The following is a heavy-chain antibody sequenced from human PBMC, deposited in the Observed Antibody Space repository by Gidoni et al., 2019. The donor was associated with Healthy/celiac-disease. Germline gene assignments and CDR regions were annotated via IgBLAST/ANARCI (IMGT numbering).Heavy chain of an antibody. D-gene: IGHD6-13*01. CDR2: INHSGST. V-gene: IGHV4-34*01. CDR1: GGSFSGYY. Sequence: QVQLQQWGAGLLTPSETLSLTCAVHGGSFSGYYWSWIRQPPGKGLEWSGEINHSGSTNYNPSLKSRVTISVDTSKNQFSLKLSSVTAADTAVYYCAGPLTSSSWTAFDIWGQGTMVTVSS. CDR3: AGPLTSSSWTAFDI. J-gene: IGHJ3*02.